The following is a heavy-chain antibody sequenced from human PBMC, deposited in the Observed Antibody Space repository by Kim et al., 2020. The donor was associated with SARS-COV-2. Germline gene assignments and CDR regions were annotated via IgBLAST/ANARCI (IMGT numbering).Heavy chain of an antibody. D-gene: IGHD1-7*01. CDR1: GGSFSGYY. V-gene: IGHV4-34*01. Sequence: SETLSLTCAVYGGSFSGYYWSWIRQPPGKGLEWIGEINHSGSTNYNPSLKSRVTISVDTSKNQFSLKLSSVTAADTAVYYCARVVYNWNYGYYYYYGMDVWGQGTTVTVSS. CDR2: INHSGST. CDR3: ARVVYNWNYGYYYYYGMDV. J-gene: IGHJ6*02.